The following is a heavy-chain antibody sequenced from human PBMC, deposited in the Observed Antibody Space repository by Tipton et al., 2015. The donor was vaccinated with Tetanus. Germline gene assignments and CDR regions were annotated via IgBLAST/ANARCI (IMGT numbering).Heavy chain of an antibody. Sequence: QSGAEVKKPGASVTVSCKASGYTFTGYYMHWVRQAPGQGLEWMGWINPNSGGTNYAQKFQGRVTMTRDTSISTAYMEVSRLRSDDTAIYYCTKDADVWGARKAFDIWGQGTMVTVSS. CDR1: GYTFTGYY. J-gene: IGHJ3*02. V-gene: IGHV1-2*02. CDR3: TKDADVWGARKAFDI. D-gene: IGHD3-16*01. CDR2: INPNSGGT.